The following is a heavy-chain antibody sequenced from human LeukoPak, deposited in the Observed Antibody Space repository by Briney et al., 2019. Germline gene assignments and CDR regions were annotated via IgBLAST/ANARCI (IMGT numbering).Heavy chain of an antibody. Sequence: PGGSLRLSCAASGFTFSSYWMHWVRQAPGKGLVWVSRINSDGSSTSYADSVKGRFTISRDNAKNTLYLQMNSLRAEDTAVYYCARGGACLYSGSCGWGGVGMDVWGQGTTVTVSS. J-gene: IGHJ6*02. CDR1: GFTFSSYW. D-gene: IGHD6-13*01. V-gene: IGHV3-74*01. CDR2: INSDGSST. CDR3: ARGGACLYSGSCGWGGVGMDV.